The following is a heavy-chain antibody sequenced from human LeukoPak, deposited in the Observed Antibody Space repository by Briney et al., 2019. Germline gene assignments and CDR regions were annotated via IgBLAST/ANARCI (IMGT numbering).Heavy chain of an antibody. CDR3: ARELLTYYYDSSGINDAFDI. CDR2: IYHSGST. D-gene: IGHD3-22*01. CDR1: GGSISSSNW. Sequence: SETLSLTCAVSGGSISSSNWWRWVRQPPGKGLEWIGEIYHSGSTNYNPSLKSRVTISVDKSKNQFSLKLSSVTAADTAVYYCARELLTYYYDSSGINDAFDIWGQGTMVTVSS. V-gene: IGHV4-4*02. J-gene: IGHJ3*02.